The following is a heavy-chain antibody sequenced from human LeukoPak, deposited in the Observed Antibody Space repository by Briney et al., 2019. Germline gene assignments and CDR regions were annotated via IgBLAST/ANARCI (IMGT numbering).Heavy chain of an antibody. CDR2: IRSKAYGGTT. V-gene: IGHV3-49*04. CDR3: TRGYINFDY. D-gene: IGHD5-12*01. J-gene: IGHJ4*02. Sequence: GGSLRLSCAASGFTFSSYAMHWVRQAPGKGLEWVGFIRSKAYGGTTEYAASVKGRFTISRDDSKSIAYLQMNSLKTEDTAVYYCTRGYINFDYWGQGTLVTVSS. CDR1: GFTFSSYA.